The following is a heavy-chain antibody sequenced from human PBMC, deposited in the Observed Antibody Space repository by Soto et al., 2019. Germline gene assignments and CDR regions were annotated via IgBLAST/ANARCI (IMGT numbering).Heavy chain of an antibody. V-gene: IGHV1-18*01. CDR2: ISGYNGNT. J-gene: IGHJ6*03. Sequence: ASVKVSCKASGYTFRSYGISWVRQAPGQGLEWMGWISGYNGNTHYSQKFQGKVTMTTDTSTSAAYMELRNLRSDDTAVYYCAKADSNYAGRFSYYYMDVWGTGTMVTVSS. D-gene: IGHD4-4*01. CDR1: GYTFRSYG. CDR3: AKADSNYAGRFSYYYMDV.